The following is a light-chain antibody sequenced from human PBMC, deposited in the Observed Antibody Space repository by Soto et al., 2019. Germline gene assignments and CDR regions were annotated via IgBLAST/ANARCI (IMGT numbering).Light chain of an antibody. J-gene: IGKJ5*01. CDR2: DAS. V-gene: IGKV1-33*01. CDR1: QDISNY. Sequence: DIQMTQSPSSLSASVGDRVTITCQASQDISNYLNWYQQKPGKAPKVLIYDASNLGTGVPSRFSGSGSGTDFTFSISSLQPEDVATYYCQQYDCLPTFGQGTRLEIK. CDR3: QQYDCLPT.